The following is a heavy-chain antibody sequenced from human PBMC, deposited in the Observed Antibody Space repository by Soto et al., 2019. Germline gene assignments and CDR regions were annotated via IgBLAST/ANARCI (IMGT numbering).Heavy chain of an antibody. J-gene: IGHJ4*02. Sequence: XGSLKLSCSASGFTFSSYGMHWVRQAPGKGLEWVAVISYDGSNKYYADSVKGRFTISRDNSKNTLYLQMNSLRAEDTAVYYCAKFPTSTAPVSFDYWGQGTLVTVSS. V-gene: IGHV3-30*18. CDR1: GFTFSSYG. D-gene: IGHD5-18*01. CDR2: ISYDGSNK. CDR3: AKFPTSTAPVSFDY.